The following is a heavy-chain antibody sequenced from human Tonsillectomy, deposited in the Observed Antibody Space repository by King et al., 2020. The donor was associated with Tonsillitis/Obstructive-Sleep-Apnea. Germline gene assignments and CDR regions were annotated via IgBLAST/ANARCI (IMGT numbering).Heavy chain of an antibody. CDR2: ISGSGGRT. D-gene: IGHD4-17*01. V-gene: IGHV3-23*04. Sequence: VQLVESGGGLVQPGVSLRLSCAASGFTFSIYDMSWVRQAPGKGLEWVSAISGSGGRTDYADSVKGRFTISRDNSNYTLYLQMNSLRAEDTAVYYCAKGGGEDPYYYYGWDVWGRGTTVTVSS. CDR3: AKGGGEDPYYYYGWDV. CDR1: GFTFSIYD. J-gene: IGHJ6*02.